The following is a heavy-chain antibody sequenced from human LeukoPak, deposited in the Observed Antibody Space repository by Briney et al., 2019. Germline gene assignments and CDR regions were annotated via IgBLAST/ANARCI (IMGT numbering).Heavy chain of an antibody. D-gene: IGHD5-18*01. CDR3: ARDEDTAMDELG. Sequence: SVKVSCKASGGTVSSYAISWVRPAPGQGLEWMGRIIPILGIANYAQKFQGRVTITADKSTSTAYMELSSLRSEDTAVYYCARDEDTAMDELGWGQGTLVTVSS. V-gene: IGHV1-69*04. CDR1: GGTVSSYA. CDR2: IIPILGIA. J-gene: IGHJ4*02.